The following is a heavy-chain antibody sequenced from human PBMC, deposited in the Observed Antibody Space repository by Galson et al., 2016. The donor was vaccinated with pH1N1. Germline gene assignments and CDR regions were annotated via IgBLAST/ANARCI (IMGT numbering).Heavy chain of an antibody. V-gene: IGHV3-15*01. D-gene: IGHD3-10*01. Sequence: SLRLSCAASGFTFKDAWMSWVRQAPGKGLEWVGRIKSKTEGATRDFAAPVRGRFANSRDDSKSTVFLQMDSLKTEDTAVYYWAAGSGRSDFDYWGQGIQVTVSS. J-gene: IGHJ4*02. CDR3: AAGSGRSDFDY. CDR2: IKSKTEGATR. CDR1: GFTFKDAW.